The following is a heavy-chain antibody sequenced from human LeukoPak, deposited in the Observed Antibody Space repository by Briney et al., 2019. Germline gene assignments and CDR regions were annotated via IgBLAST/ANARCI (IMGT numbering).Heavy chain of an antibody. CDR1: GFTFSSYA. J-gene: IGHJ6*02. CDR3: ARVSAAGTFVPSGMDV. D-gene: IGHD6-13*01. CDR2: MSYDGSNK. Sequence: GGSLRLSCAASGFTFSSYAMHWVRQAPGKGLEWVAVMSYDGSNKYYADSVKGRFTISRDNSKNTLYLQMNSLRAEDTAVYYCARVSAAGTFVPSGMDVWGQGTTVTVSS. V-gene: IGHV3-30-3*01.